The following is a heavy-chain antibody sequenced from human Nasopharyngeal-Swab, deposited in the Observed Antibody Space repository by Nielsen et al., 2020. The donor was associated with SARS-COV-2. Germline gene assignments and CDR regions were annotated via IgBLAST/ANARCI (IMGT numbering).Heavy chain of an antibody. CDR1: GFTFSSYA. J-gene: IGHJ4*02. D-gene: IGHD6-13*01. Sequence: GESLKISCAASGFTFSSYAMSWVRQAPGKGLEWVSVIYSGGSSTYYADSVKGRFTISRDNSKNTLYLQMNSLRAEDTAVYYCAKVAGSSWYNYFDYWGQGTLVTVSS. CDR2: IYSGGSST. CDR3: AKVAGSSWYNYFDY. V-gene: IGHV3-23*03.